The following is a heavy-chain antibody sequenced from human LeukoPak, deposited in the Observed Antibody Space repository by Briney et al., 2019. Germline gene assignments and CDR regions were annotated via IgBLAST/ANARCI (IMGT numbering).Heavy chain of an antibody. CDR1: GYRFSSYW. V-gene: IGHV5-51*01. CDR3: AKLDSSGYYFDY. D-gene: IGHD3-22*01. CDR2: IYPGDSDT. J-gene: IGHJ4*02. Sequence: GESLKISCKGSGYRFSSYWIGWVRQLPGEGLEWMGIIYPGDSDTRYSPSFQGQVTISADKSISTTYLQWSSLKASDSAMYYCAKLDSSGYYFDYRGQGTLVTVSS.